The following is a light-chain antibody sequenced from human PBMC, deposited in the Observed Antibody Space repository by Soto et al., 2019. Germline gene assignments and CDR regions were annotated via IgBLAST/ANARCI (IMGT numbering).Light chain of an antibody. V-gene: IGKV3D-15*01. Sequence: EIVMTQSPATLSVSPGERATLSCRASQSVSSNLAWYQQNPGQAPRLLIYGASTRATGIPARFSGSGSGTEFTLTISSLQSAAFSVYYCQQYNNWPPITFGQGTRLEIK. J-gene: IGKJ5*01. CDR3: QQYNNWPPIT. CDR1: QSVSSN. CDR2: GAS.